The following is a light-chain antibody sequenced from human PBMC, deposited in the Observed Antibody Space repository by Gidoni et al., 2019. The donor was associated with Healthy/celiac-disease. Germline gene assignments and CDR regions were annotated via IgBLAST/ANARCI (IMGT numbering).Light chain of an antibody. CDR1: QSVSSN. CDR3: QQYNNWPPGLT. Sequence: IVMTQSPATLSVSPGERATLSCRDSQSVSSNLAWYQQKPGQAPRLLIYGASTRAHGIPARFSGSGSGTEFTLTISSLQSEDFAVYYCQQYNNWPPGLTFGGGTKVEIK. V-gene: IGKV3-15*01. CDR2: GAS. J-gene: IGKJ4*01.